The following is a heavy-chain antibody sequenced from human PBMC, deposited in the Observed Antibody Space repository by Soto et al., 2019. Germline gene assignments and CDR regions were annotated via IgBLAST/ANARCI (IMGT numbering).Heavy chain of an antibody. CDR3: AKRDRIAVAGTYYYYYMGV. CDR2: ISGSGSST. V-gene: IGHV3-23*01. J-gene: IGHJ6*03. D-gene: IGHD6-19*01. Sequence: EVQLLESGGGLVQPGGSLRLSCAASGFTFSSFAMSWVRQAPGKGLEWVSAISGSGSSTYYADSVKGRFTISRANSKNTLYLQMNSLRAEDTAVYYCAKRDRIAVAGTYYYYYMGVWGKGTTVTVSS. CDR1: GFTFSSFA.